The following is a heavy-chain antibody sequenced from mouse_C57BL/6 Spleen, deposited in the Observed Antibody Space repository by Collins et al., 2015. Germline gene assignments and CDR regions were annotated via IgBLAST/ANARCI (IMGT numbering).Heavy chain of an antibody. Sequence: QVQLQQSGPELVKPGASVKISCKASGYAFSSSWMNWVKQRPGKGLEWIGRIYPGDGDTNYNGKFKGKATLTADKSSSTAYMQLSSLTSEDSAVYFCARGTVVATSDYFDYWGQGTTLTVSS. CDR2: IYPGDGDT. CDR3: ARGTVVATSDYFDY. D-gene: IGHD1-1*01. CDR1: GYAFSSSW. J-gene: IGHJ2*01. V-gene: IGHV1-82*01.